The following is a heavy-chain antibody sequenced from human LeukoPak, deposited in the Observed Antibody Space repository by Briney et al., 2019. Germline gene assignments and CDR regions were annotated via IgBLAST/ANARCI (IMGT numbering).Heavy chain of an antibody. V-gene: IGHV4-39*07. D-gene: IGHD3-10*01. CDR3: ARRNRITMVRGKGRYFDY. Sequence: SETLSLTCTVSGGSISGSSYYWSWIRQPPGKGLEWIGEINHSGSTNYNPSLKSRVTISVDTSKNQFSLKLSSVTAADTAVYYCARRNRITMVRGKGRYFDYWGQGTLVTVSS. J-gene: IGHJ4*02. CDR1: GGSISGSSYY. CDR2: INHSGST.